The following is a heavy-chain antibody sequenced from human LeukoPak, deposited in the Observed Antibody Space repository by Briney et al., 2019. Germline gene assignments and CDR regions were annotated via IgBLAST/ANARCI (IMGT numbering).Heavy chain of an antibody. D-gene: IGHD6-13*01. J-gene: IGHJ4*02. CDR2: INPNSGGT. CDR1: GYTFTGYY. V-gene: IGHV1-2*02. Sequence: ASVRVSCKASGYTFTGYYMHWVRQAPGQGRGRMGWINPNSGGTNYAQKFQGRVTMTRDTSISTAYMELSRLRSDDTAVYYCAREAPGGYSSSWYDYWGQGALVTVSS. CDR3: AREAPGGYSSSWYDY.